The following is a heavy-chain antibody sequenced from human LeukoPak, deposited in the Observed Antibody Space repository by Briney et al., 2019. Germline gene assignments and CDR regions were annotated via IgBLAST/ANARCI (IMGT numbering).Heavy chain of an antibody. J-gene: IGHJ4*02. D-gene: IGHD1-26*01. Sequence: SAKVSCKASGGTFSSYAISWVRQAPGQGLEWMGGIIPIFGTANYAQKFQGRVTITADESTSTAYMELSSLRSEDTAVYYCARDLTQYSGSYYPFDYWGQGTLVTVSS. CDR1: GGTFSSYA. CDR2: IIPIFGTA. V-gene: IGHV1-69*13. CDR3: ARDLTQYSGSYYPFDY.